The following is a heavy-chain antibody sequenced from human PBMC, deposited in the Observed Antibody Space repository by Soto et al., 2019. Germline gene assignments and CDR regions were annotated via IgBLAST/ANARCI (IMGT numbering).Heavy chain of an antibody. V-gene: IGHV3-23*01. CDR1: GFTFSSYA. CDR2: ISGSGGST. D-gene: IGHD6-19*01. J-gene: IGHJ5*02. CDR3: AKDPLRGFIAVAGNDWFDP. Sequence: EVQLLESGGGLVQPGGSLRLSCAASGFTFSSYAMSWVRQAPGKGLEWVSAISGSGGSTYYADSVKGRFTISRDNSKNTLYLQMNGLRAEDTAVYYCAKDPLRGFIAVAGNDWFDPWGQGTLVTVSS.